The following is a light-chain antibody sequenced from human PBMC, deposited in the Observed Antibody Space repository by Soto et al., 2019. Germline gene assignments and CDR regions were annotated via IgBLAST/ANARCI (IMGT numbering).Light chain of an antibody. CDR1: ESVSDY. V-gene: IGKV3-20*01. Sequence: EIVLTQSLGALSLSPGERATLSCWASESVSDYLAWYQQKPGLAPRLLIHGATKRTSGTPDRFSGTGSGTAFTLAISRLEPEDFAVYYCQQYVTSPAITFGQGTRLEIK. CDR2: GAT. CDR3: QQYVTSPAIT. J-gene: IGKJ5*01.